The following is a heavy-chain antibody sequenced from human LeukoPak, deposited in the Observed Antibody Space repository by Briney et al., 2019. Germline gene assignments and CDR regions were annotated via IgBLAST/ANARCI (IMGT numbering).Heavy chain of an antibody. V-gene: IGHV3-11*06. D-gene: IGHD4-17*01. J-gene: IGHJ4*02. CDR1: GFAFSDYY. Sequence: PGGSLRLSCAASGFAFSDYYMSWIRQAPGKGLEWVSYISSSGAFTNSADSVKGRFTISRDNTKNSLSLQVKNLRAEDTAVYYCAGRPDGDYFDYWGQGTQVTVSS. CDR2: ISSSGAFT. CDR3: AGRPDGDYFDY.